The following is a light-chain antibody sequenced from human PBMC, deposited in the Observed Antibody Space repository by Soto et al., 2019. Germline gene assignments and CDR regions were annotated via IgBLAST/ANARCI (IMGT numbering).Light chain of an antibody. CDR3: QHYSLYSPWT. V-gene: IGKV1-5*01. Sequence: DIQMTQSPASVSSLVVDIVTITCRASQNINMWLAWYQQKPGKAPKLLIYDASSLQSGVPSRFGGSGSGTDFTLTITSLLPDDCATYYCQHYSLYSPWTFGQGTKVDI. J-gene: IGKJ1*01. CDR2: DAS. CDR1: QNINMW.